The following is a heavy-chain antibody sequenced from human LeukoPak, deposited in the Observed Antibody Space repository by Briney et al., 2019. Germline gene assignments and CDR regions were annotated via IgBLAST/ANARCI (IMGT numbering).Heavy chain of an antibody. Sequence: PSETLSLTCAVYGGSFSSYYWTWVRQPPAKGLEWIGEITHRGTTHYNPSLKSRVTISADTQFALKLTSVTAADTAVYYCAILGYCSSASCYAIPIWGQGSLVTVSS. J-gene: IGHJ4*02. V-gene: IGHV4-34*01. CDR1: GGSFSSYY. CDR2: ITHRGTT. D-gene: IGHD2-2*01. CDR3: AILGYCSSASCYAIPI.